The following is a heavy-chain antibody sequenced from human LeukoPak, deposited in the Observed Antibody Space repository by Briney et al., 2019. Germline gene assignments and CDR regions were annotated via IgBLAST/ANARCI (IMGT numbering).Heavy chain of an antibody. Sequence: PSETLSLTCAVYGGSFSGYYWSWIRQPPGKGLEWIGEINHSGSTNYNPSLKSRVTISVDTSKNQFSLKLSSVTAADTAVYYCARRAAAAGTGIGYWGQGTLVTVSS. CDR2: INHSGST. CDR3: ARRAAAAGTGIGY. D-gene: IGHD6-13*01. V-gene: IGHV4-34*01. CDR1: GGSFSGYY. J-gene: IGHJ4*02.